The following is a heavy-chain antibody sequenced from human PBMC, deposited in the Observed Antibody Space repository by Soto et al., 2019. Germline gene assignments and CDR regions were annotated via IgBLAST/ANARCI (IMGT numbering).Heavy chain of an antibody. CDR1: GFTFSSYA. D-gene: IGHD1-7*01. V-gene: IGHV3-23*01. CDR2: ITGSGGST. J-gene: IGHJ3*02. CDR3: AKDRTTMYDGFDN. Sequence: GSLRLSCAAAGFTFSSYAMTWVRQAPGKGLEWVSTITGSGGSTYYADSVKGRFTISRDNSKNTLYLQMNSLRAEDTAVYYCAKDRTTMYDGFDNWGQGTMVTVSS.